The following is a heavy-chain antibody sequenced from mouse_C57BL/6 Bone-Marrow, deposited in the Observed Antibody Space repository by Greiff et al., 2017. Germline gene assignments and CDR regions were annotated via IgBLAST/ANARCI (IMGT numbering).Heavy chain of an antibody. CDR3: AREVATPGAFAY. Sequence: QVQLQQPGAELVKPGASVKLSCKASGYTFTSYWMPWVKQRPGQGLEWIGEIDPSDSYTNYNQKFKGKATLTVDPSSSTAYMQLSSLTSEDSAVDYCAREVATPGAFAYWGQGTLVTVSA. D-gene: IGHD1-1*01. CDR2: IDPSDSYT. J-gene: IGHJ3*01. CDR1: GYTFTSYW. V-gene: IGHV1-50*01.